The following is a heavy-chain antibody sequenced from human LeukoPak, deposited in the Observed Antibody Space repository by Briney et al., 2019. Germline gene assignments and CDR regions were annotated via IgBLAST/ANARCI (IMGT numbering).Heavy chain of an antibody. CDR1: GFTVSSNY. D-gene: IGHD6-19*01. V-gene: IGHV3-66*01. CDR2: IYSGGST. Sequence: PGGSLRLSCAASGFTVSSNYMSWVRQAPGKGLEWVSVIYSGGSTYYADSVKGRFTISRDNSKNTLYLQMNSLRAEDTAVYYCARGSYSSGGIAFDIWGQGTMVTVSS. J-gene: IGHJ3*02. CDR3: ARGSYSSGGIAFDI.